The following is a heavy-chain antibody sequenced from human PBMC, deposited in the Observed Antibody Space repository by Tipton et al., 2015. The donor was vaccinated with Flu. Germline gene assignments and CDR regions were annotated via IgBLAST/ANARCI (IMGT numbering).Heavy chain of an antibody. CDR3: AMGDGDSDY. V-gene: IGHV4-59*01. Sequence: TLSLTRTVSGGSISSYYWSWIRQPPGKGLEWIGYIYYSGSTNYNPSLKSRVTISVDTSKNQFSLKLSSVTAADTAVYYCAMGDGDSDYWGQGTLVTVSS. D-gene: IGHD4-17*01. J-gene: IGHJ4*02. CDR1: GGSISSYY. CDR2: IYYSGST.